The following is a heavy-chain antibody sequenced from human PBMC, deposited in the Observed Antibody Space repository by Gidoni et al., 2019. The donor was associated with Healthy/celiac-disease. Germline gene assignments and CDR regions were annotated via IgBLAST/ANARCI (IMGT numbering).Heavy chain of an antibody. J-gene: IGHJ5*02. CDR3: TTEEWELQPTYNWFDP. CDR2: IKSKTDGGTT. D-gene: IGHD1-26*01. Sequence: QAPGKGLEWVGRIKSKTDGGTTDYAAPVKGKFTISRDDSKNTLYLQMNSLKTEDTAVYYCTTEEWELQPTYNWFDPWGQGTLVTVSS. V-gene: IGHV3-15*01.